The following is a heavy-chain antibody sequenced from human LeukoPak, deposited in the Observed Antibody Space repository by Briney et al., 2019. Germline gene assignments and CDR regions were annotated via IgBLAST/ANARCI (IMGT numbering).Heavy chain of an antibody. V-gene: IGHV3-74*01. J-gene: IGHJ4*02. CDR1: GFTLSSYW. CDR2: INTDGSTT. CDR3: ARAGNYRFDY. D-gene: IGHD1-7*01. Sequence: TGGSLRLSCAGSGFTLSSYWIHWVRQGPGKGLVWVSRINTDGSTTTYGDSVKGRFTISRDNAKNTVFLQMNSLRAEDTAVYYCARAGNYRFDYWGQGTLVTVSS.